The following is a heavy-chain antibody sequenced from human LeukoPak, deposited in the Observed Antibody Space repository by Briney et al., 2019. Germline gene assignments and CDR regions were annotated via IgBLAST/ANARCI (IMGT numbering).Heavy chain of an antibody. CDR3: ARQRSPRGLAY. CDR1: GYTFTSYG. Sequence: SVKVSCKASGYTFTSYGISWVRQAPGQGLEWMGGIIPIFGTANYAQKFQGRVTITADESTSTAYMELSSLRSEDTAVYYCARQRSPRGLAYWGQGTLVTVSS. V-gene: IGHV1-69*13. D-gene: IGHD6-19*01. J-gene: IGHJ4*02. CDR2: IIPIFGTA.